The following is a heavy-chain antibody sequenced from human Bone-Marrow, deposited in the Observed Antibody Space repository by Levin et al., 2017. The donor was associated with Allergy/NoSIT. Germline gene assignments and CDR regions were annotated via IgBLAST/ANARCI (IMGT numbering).Heavy chain of an antibody. Sequence: GGSLRLSCAASGFTFSSYAMSWVRQAPGKGLEWVSSLSGSGSSTYYANSVKGRLTISRDNSKNTLYLEMNSLRAEDTAVYYCAKCSMIRGVGNDAFDVWGQGTMVTVSS. CDR2: LSGSGSST. V-gene: IGHV3-23*01. CDR3: AKCSMIRGVGNDAFDV. D-gene: IGHD3-10*01. J-gene: IGHJ3*01. CDR1: GFTFSSYA.